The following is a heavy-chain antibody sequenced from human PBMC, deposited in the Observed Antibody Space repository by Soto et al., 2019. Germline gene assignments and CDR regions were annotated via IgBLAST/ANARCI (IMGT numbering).Heavy chain of an antibody. CDR1: GFAFSKFG. CDR2: ISGSGGST. Sequence: EVQLLESGGGLLQPGGSLRLSCAASGFAFSKFGMSWVRQAPGKGLEWVSGISGSGGSTHNADSVKGRFTISRDNSKNTLYLQMNSLRAEDTAVYYCAKSSTVTTDFDYWGQGTLVTVSS. CDR3: AKSSTVTTDFDY. V-gene: IGHV3-23*01. D-gene: IGHD4-17*01. J-gene: IGHJ4*02.